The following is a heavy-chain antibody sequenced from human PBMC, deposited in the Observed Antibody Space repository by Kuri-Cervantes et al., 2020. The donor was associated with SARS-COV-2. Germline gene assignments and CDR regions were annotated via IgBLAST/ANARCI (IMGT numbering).Heavy chain of an antibody. D-gene: IGHD3-10*01. Sequence: GESLKISCAASGFTFSSYSMNWVRQAPGKGLEWVSYISSSSSTIYYADSVKGRFTISRDNAKNSLYLQMNSLRAEDTAVYYCARGLTIDFTNTPNYYGMDVWGQGTTVTVSS. V-gene: IGHV3-48*01. J-gene: IGHJ6*02. CDR3: ARGLTIDFTNTPNYYGMDV. CDR2: ISSSSSTI. CDR1: GFTFSSYS.